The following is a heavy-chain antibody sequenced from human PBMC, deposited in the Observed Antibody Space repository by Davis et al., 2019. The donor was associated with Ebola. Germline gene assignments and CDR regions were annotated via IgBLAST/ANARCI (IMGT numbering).Heavy chain of an antibody. CDR3: ARVRDSGYDDFDY. J-gene: IGHJ4*02. CDR2: ISAYNGNT. CDR1: GYTFRSYG. Sequence: ASVKVSCKASGYTFRSYGVSWVRQAPGQGLEWMGWISAYNGNTNYEQKLQGRVTMTTDTSTSTVYMELRSLRSDDTAVYYCARVRDSGYDDFDYWGQGTLVTVSS. V-gene: IGHV1-18*04. D-gene: IGHD5-12*01.